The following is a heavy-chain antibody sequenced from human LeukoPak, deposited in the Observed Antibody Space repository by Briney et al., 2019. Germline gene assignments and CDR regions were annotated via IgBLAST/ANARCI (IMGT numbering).Heavy chain of an antibody. CDR1: GFTFSTYW. CDR3: AREAYCGGDCYYFDY. Sequence: GGSLRLSCAGSGFTFSTYWMHWVRQAPGKGLEWVAVISYDGSNKYYADSVKGRFTISRDNSKNTLYLQMNSLRAEDTAVYYCAREAYCGGDCYYFDYWGQGTLVTVSS. V-gene: IGHV3-30-3*01. D-gene: IGHD2-21*02. J-gene: IGHJ4*02. CDR2: ISYDGSNK.